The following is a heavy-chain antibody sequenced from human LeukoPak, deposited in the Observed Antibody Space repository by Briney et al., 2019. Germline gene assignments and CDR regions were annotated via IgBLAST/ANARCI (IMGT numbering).Heavy chain of an antibody. V-gene: IGHV3-23*01. J-gene: IGHJ3*02. Sequence: GGTLRLSCAASGFTFSSYGMSWVRQAPGKGREWVSAISGSGGSTYYADSVKGRFTISRDNSKNTLYLQMNSLRAEDTAVYYCAKGIAAAGTDAFDIWGQGTMVTVSS. CDR1: GFTFSSYG. CDR3: AKGIAAAGTDAFDI. CDR2: ISGSGGST. D-gene: IGHD6-13*01.